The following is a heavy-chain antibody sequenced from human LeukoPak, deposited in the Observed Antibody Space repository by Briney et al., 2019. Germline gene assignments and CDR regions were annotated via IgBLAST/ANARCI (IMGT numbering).Heavy chain of an antibody. CDR3: ACSTYYYDSSGSEAFDP. CDR1: GYTFTSYG. D-gene: IGHD3-22*01. V-gene: IGHV1-18*01. CDR2: ISAYNGNT. Sequence: ASVKVSCKASGYTFTSYGISWVRQAPGQGLEWMGWISAYNGNTNYAQKLQGRVTMTTDTSTSTAYMELRSLRSDDTAVYYCACSTYYYDSSGSEAFDPWGQGTLVTVSS. J-gene: IGHJ5*02.